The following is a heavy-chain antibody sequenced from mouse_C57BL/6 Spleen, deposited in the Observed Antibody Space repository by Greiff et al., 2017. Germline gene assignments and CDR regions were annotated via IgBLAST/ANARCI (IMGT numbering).Heavy chain of an antibody. V-gene: IGHV1-82*01. CDR1: GYAFSSSW. J-gene: IGHJ2*01. D-gene: IGHD1-1*01. CDR2: IYPGAGDT. CDR3: ARALITTVVAYYFDY. Sequence: VQLQQSGPELVKPGASVKISCKASGYAFSSSWMNWVKQRPGKGLEWIGRIYPGAGDTNYNGTVKGKATLTADKFSSASYMQLSSLKSEDFAVYFCARALITTVVAYYFDYWGQVTTLTVSS.